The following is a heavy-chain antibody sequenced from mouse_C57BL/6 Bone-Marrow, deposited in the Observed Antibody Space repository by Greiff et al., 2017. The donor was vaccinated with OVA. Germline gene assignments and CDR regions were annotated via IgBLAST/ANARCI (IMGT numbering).Heavy chain of an antibody. CDR2: IYPGDGDT. V-gene: IGHV1-80*01. D-gene: IGHD1-1*01. CDR1: GYAFSSYW. J-gene: IGHJ1*03. CDR3: ARGGLLLRSLDV. Sequence: QVQLKESGAELVKPGASVKISCKASGYAFSSYWMNWVKQRPGKGLEWIGQIYPGDGDTNYNGKFKGKATLTADKSSSTAYMQLSSLTSEDSAVYFCARGGLLLRSLDVWGTGTTVTVSS.